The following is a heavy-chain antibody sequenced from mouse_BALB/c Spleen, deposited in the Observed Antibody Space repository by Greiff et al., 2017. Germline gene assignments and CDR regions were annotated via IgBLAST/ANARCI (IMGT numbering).Heavy chain of an antibody. Sequence: QVQLKQSGPGLVAPSQSLSITCTVSGFSLTSYDISWIRQPPGKGLEWLGVIWTGGGTNYNSAFMSRLSISKDNSKSQVFLKMNSLQTDDTAIYYCVREGVYYGRRYFDYWGQGTTLTVSS. CDR1: GFSLTSYD. CDR3: VREGVYYGRRYFDY. D-gene: IGHD1-1*01. J-gene: IGHJ2*01. CDR2: IWTGGGT. V-gene: IGHV2-9-2*01.